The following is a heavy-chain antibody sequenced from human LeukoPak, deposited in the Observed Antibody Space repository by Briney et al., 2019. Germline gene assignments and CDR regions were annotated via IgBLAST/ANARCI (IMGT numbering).Heavy chain of an antibody. D-gene: IGHD1-26*01. CDR3: ARQSSGSHPRHFDY. Sequence: SETLSLTCSVSGGSISNSYYWGWIRQPPGKGLEWIGSIYYSGSTYYNPSLKSRVTISVDTSKNQFSLKLSSVTAADTAVYYCARQSSGSHPRHFDYWGQGTLVTVSS. CDR1: GGSISNSYY. CDR2: IYYSGST. V-gene: IGHV4-39*01. J-gene: IGHJ4*02.